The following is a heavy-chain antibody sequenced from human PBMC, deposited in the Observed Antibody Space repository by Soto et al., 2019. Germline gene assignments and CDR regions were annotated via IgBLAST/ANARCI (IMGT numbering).Heavy chain of an antibody. Sequence: PSETLSLTCTVSGGSISTPGYSWSWIRQPPGKAPEWIGYVYHNGNAYPKPSLKSRVTISLDGAKNQFSLKMTSVTAADTAVYYCARGRPYGMDVWGQGTTVTVSS. V-gene: IGHV4-30-2*01. CDR3: ARGRPYGMDV. CDR2: VYHNGNA. CDR1: GGSISTPGYS. J-gene: IGHJ6*02.